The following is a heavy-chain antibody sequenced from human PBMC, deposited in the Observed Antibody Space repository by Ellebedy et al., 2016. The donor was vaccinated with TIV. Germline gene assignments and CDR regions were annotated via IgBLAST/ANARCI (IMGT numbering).Heavy chain of an antibody. CDR3: AQTVTTGWAFDI. Sequence: SGPTLVXPPQPLKLTCTFSDFSLSTSAMRVSWIRQPPGKALEWLARIDWDDDKFYSTSLRTRLTISKDTSRNQVVLTMTNIDPVDTATYYCAQTVTTGWAFDIWGPGTMVTVSS. CDR2: IDWDDDK. CDR1: DFSLSTSAMR. D-gene: IGHD4-17*01. J-gene: IGHJ3*02. V-gene: IGHV2-70*04.